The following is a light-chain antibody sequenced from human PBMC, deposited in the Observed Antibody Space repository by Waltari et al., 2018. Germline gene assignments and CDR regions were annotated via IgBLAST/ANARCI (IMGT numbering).Light chain of an antibody. Sequence: QSVLTQPPSASGTPGQRVTISCSGSSSTLGTNTVTWYQLLPGTAPKTVIFANYHRPSGVPDRFSASKSGTSASLVISGLQSEDEADYFCATWDDSLSGRVFGGGTKVTVL. CDR3: ATWDDSLSGRV. CDR2: ANY. V-gene: IGLV1-44*01. J-gene: IGLJ3*02. CDR1: SSTLGTNT.